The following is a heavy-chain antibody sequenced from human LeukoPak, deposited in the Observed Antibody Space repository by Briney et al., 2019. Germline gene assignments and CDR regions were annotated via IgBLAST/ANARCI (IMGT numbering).Heavy chain of an antibody. J-gene: IGHJ4*02. CDR3: ASYGKAPRNFDY. Sequence: SETLSLTCTVSGGSISSSYYYWGWIRQPPGKGLEWIGSIYYSGSTYYNPSLKSRVTISVDTSKNQFSLKLSSVTAADTAVYYCASYGKAPRNFDYWGQGTLVTVSS. CDR2: IYYSGST. CDR1: GGSISSSYYY. D-gene: IGHD3-16*01. V-gene: IGHV4-39*01.